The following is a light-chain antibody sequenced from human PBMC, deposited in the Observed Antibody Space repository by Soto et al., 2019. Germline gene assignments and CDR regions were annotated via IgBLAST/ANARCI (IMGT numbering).Light chain of an antibody. CDR1: SSDFGGYNV. CDR2: EGT. CDR3: CSYADTGTFWVV. J-gene: IGLJ3*02. V-gene: IGLV2-23*03. Sequence: QSVLTQPASVSGSPGQSITISCSGTSSDFGGYNVVSWYQQHPGKAPKLIIYEGTKRPSGVSNRFSGSKSGNAASLTISGLQTEDEADYYCCSYADTGTFWVVFGGGTKLTVL.